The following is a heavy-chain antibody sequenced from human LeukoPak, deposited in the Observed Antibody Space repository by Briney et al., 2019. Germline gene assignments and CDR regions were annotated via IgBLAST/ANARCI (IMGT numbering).Heavy chain of an antibody. CDR3: ARGYSSSSPALGFGY. D-gene: IGHD6-13*01. CDR1: GGSISSYY. Sequence: SETLSLTCTVSGGSISSYYWSWIRQPPGKGLEWIGYIYYSGSTNYNPSLKSRVTISVDTSKNQFSLKLSSVTAADTAVYYCARGYSSSSPALGFGYWGQGTLVTVSS. J-gene: IGHJ4*02. V-gene: IGHV4-59*01. CDR2: IYYSGST.